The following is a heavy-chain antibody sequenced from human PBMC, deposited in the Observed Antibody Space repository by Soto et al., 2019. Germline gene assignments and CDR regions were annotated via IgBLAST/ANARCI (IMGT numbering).Heavy chain of an antibody. CDR3: ARCAYGSFTFGLDV. D-gene: IGHD3-10*01. Sequence: QVQLQESGPGLVKPSETLSLTCAVSGGSISSSNWWTWVRQSPGKGLEWIGESHHSGITNYNPSLKGRVTISLDMPKNQFSLRLTSVTAADTALYYCARCAYGSFTFGLDVWGQGTTVAVSS. CDR1: GGSISSSNW. CDR2: SHHSGIT. V-gene: IGHV4-4*02. J-gene: IGHJ6*02.